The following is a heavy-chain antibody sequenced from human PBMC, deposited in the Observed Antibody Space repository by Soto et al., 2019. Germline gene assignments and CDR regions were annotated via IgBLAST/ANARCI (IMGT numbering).Heavy chain of an antibody. V-gene: IGHV4-30-2*01. CDR3: ARPYINCCFDF. D-gene: IGHD4-4*01. Sequence: QLQLQESGSGLVKPSETLSLTCAVSGVSISSGGYSWSWIRQPPGKGLEWIAYIYAHGSTYYNPSLTGRVTKTVDGSKNQLSLKLGSVTAPDTAVYYCARPYINCCFDFWGQGILVTVSS. CDR2: IYAHGST. J-gene: IGHJ4*02. CDR1: GVSISSGGYS.